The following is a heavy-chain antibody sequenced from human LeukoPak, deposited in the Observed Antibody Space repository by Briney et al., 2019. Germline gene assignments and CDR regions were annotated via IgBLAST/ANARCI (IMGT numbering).Heavy chain of an antibody. J-gene: IGHJ1*01. CDR3: ARDFKDGYI. V-gene: IGHV3-74*01. CDR1: GFTFSSYR. CDR2: IHSDGTDT. D-gene: IGHD5-24*01. Sequence: PGGSLRLSCAASGFTFSSYRMHWVRQVPGKGLVWVSGIHSDGTDTRYADSVKGRFTISRDNAKNTLFLQMNSLRAEDTAVYYCARDFKDGYIWGQGTLVTVSS.